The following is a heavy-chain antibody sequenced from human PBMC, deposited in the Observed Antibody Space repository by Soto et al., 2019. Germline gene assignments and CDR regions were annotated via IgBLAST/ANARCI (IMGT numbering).Heavy chain of an antibody. Sequence: QVQLQESGPGLVKPSETLSLSCAVSGGSISHYYWSWIRQPAGKGLEWIGRIYTGGSTNYNPSLKSRVTMSVDTSKKQFSLKLSSVTAADTAVYYCARGPGGFGDFSLDYWGQGTLVTVSS. CDR3: ARGPGGFGDFSLDY. CDR1: GGSISHYY. CDR2: IYTGGST. V-gene: IGHV4-4*07. J-gene: IGHJ4*02. D-gene: IGHD3-10*01.